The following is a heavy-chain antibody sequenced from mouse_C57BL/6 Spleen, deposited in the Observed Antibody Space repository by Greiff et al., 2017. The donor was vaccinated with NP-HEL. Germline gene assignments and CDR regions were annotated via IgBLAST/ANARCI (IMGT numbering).Heavy chain of an antibody. D-gene: IGHD4-1*01. CDR3: ARQRPGTRYFDV. Sequence: EVHLVESGGGLVKPGGSLKLSCAASGFTFSSYTMSWVRQTPEKRLEWVATISGGGGNTYYPDSVKGRFTISRDNAKNTLYLQMSSLRSEDTALYYCARQRPGTRYFDVWGTGTTVTVSS. CDR1: GFTFSSYT. J-gene: IGHJ1*03. CDR2: ISGGGGNT. V-gene: IGHV5-9*01.